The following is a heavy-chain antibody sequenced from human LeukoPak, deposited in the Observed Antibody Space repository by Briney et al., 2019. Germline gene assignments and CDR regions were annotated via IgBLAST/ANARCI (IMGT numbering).Heavy chain of an antibody. Sequence: PGRYLRLYCAASGFTFNIFGILWVRQAPGMGLEWVAAISPDGKKEDYKVSVKGRFTVTRDNSKNMIYLQMNSLGGEGSAVYYCAKVNNYDDYWGQGTLVTVSS. CDR2: ISPDGKKE. CDR1: GFTFNIFG. V-gene: IGHV3-30*18. CDR3: AKVNNYDDY. J-gene: IGHJ4*02. D-gene: IGHD1/OR15-1a*01.